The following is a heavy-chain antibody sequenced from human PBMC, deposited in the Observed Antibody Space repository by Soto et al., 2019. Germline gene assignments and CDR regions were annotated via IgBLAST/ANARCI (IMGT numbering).Heavy chain of an antibody. CDR2: INPSDGST. V-gene: IGHV1-46*01. CDR1: GYTFTSYY. Sequence: ASVKVSCKASGYTFTSYYMHWVRQAPGQGLEWMGIINPSDGSTSYAQKFQGRVTMTRDTSTSTVYMELSSLRSEDTAVYYCARENDFWSGYSWFDPWGQGTLVTVSS. CDR3: ARENDFWSGYSWFDP. D-gene: IGHD3-3*01. J-gene: IGHJ5*02.